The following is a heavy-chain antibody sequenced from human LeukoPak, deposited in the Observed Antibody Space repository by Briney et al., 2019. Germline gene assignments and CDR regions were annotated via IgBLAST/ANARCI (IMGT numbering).Heavy chain of an antibody. Sequence: PSETLSLTCTVSGGSISSSSYYWRWIRQPPGKGLEWIGYIYYSGSTNYNPSLKSRVTISVDTSKNQFSLKLNSVTAADTAVYYCARIPVPTVTTIYYYMDVWGKGTTVTVSS. D-gene: IGHD4-17*01. J-gene: IGHJ6*03. CDR2: IYYSGST. CDR1: GGSISSSSYY. V-gene: IGHV4-61*01. CDR3: ARIPVPTVTTIYYYMDV.